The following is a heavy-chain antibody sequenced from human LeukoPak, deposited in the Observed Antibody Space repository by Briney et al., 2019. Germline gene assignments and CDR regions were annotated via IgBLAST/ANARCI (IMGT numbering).Heavy chain of an antibody. CDR3: AKDLSSSHVSEYFDY. D-gene: IGHD6-6*01. CDR1: GFTVSPNY. J-gene: IGHJ4*02. CDR2: ISGSGGHT. V-gene: IGHV3-23*01. Sequence: GSLRLSCAASGFTVSPNYMTWVRQAPGKGLEWVSSISGSGGHTYYVDSVKGRFTISRDNSKNTLYLQMNSLRAEDTAVYYCAKDLSSSHVSEYFDYWGQGTLVTVSS.